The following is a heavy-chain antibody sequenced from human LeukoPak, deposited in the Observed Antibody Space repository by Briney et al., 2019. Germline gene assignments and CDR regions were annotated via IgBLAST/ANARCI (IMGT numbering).Heavy chain of an antibody. CDR1: GYTFTSYD. Sequence: GASVKVSCKASGYTFTSYDINWVRQATGQGLEWMGWMNPNSGNTGYAQKFQGRVTITRNTSISTAYMELSSLRSEDTAVYYCARADYKSSSGSYYNNYYFDYWGQGTLVTVSS. V-gene: IGHV1-8*03. CDR2: MNPNSGNT. CDR3: ARADYKSSSGSYYNNYYFDY. J-gene: IGHJ4*02. D-gene: IGHD3-10*01.